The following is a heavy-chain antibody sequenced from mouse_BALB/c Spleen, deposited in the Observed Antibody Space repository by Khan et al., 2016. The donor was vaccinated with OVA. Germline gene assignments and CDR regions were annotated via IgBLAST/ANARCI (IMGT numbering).Heavy chain of an antibody. Sequence: QVQLQQSGAELVRPGSSVKISCKASGYAFSNYWMNWVTQRPGQGLEWIGQIYPGDGDTNYNGKFKGNATLTADKSSSTAYMQLSSLTSGDSAGYVWPRKGYGNYAFAYWGQGTLVTVSA. J-gene: IGHJ3*01. CDR2: IYPGDGDT. V-gene: IGHV1-80*01. CDR3: PRKGYGNYAFAY. D-gene: IGHD2-10*02. CDR1: GYAFSNYW.